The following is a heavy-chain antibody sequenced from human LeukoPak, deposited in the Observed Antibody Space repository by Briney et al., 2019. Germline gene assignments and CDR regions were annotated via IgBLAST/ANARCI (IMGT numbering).Heavy chain of an antibody. Sequence: ASVKVSCKASGSTFSSYAISWVRQAPGQGLEWMGRIIPILGIANYAQKFQGRVTITADKSTSTAYMELSSLRSEDTAVYYCARKGDGYRPTDAFDIWGQGTMVTVSS. CDR3: ARKGDGYRPTDAFDI. V-gene: IGHV1-69*04. D-gene: IGHD5-24*01. CDR1: GSTFSSYA. CDR2: IIPILGIA. J-gene: IGHJ3*02.